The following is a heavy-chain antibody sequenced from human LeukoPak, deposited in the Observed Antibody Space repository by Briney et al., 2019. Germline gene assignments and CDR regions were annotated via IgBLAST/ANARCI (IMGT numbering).Heavy chain of an antibody. V-gene: IGHV1-24*01. CDR2: FDPEDGET. J-gene: IGHJ4*02. CDR3: ASGNYYDSSGYYPH. D-gene: IGHD3-22*01. CDR1: GYTLTELS. Sequence: ASVKVSCKVSGYTLTELSMHWVRQAPGKGLEWMGGFDPEDGETIYAQKFQGRVTMTRDTSTSTVYMELSSLRSEDTAVYYCASGNYYDSSGYYPHWGQGTLVTVSS.